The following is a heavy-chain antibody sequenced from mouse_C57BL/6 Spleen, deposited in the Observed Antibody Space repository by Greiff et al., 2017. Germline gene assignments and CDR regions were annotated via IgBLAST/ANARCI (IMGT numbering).Heavy chain of an antibody. CDR1: GYSFTSYY. D-gene: IGHD3-2*02. V-gene: IGHV1-66*01. CDR3: ARGQLSLDD. Sequence: VKLMESGPELVKPGASVKISCKASGYSFTSYYIHWVKQRPGQGLEWIGWIYPGSGNTKYNEKFKGKATLTADTSSSTAYMQLSSLTSEDSAVYYCARGQLSLDDWGQGTTLTVSS. CDR2: IYPGSGNT. J-gene: IGHJ2*01.